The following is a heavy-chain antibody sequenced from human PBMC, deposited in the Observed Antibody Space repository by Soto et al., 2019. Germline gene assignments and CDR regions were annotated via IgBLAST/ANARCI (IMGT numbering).Heavy chain of an antibody. CDR2: IFYSGRSGST. Sequence: PSETLSLTCSVSGGSISSYYWSWIRQPPGKGLEWIGYIFYSGRSGSTNHNPSLKSRVTISVDTSKNQFSPKLSSVTAADTAVYYCARTALGWFDPWGQGTLVTVSS. D-gene: IGHD2-21*02. CDR1: GGSISSYY. V-gene: IGHV4-59*01. CDR3: ARTALGWFDP. J-gene: IGHJ5*02.